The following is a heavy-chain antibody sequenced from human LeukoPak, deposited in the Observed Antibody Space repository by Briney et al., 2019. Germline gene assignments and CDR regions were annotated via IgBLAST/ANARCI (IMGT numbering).Heavy chain of an antibody. CDR1: GGSISSSSYY. CDR2: IYYSGST. Sequence: PSETLSLTCTVSGGSISSSSYYWGWIRQPPGMGLEWIGSIYYSGSTYYNPSLKSRVTISVDTSKNQFSLKLSSVTAADTAVYYCASGRITIFGVVSSFDYWGQGTLVTVSS. CDR3: ASGRITIFGVVSSFDY. J-gene: IGHJ4*02. V-gene: IGHV4-39*01. D-gene: IGHD3-3*01.